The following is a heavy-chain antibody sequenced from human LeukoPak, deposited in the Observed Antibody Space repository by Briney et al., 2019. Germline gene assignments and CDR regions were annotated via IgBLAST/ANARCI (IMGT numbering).Heavy chain of an antibody. V-gene: IGHV3-66*02. CDR2: IYSGGST. Sequence: PGGSLRLSCAASGFTVSSNYISWVRQAPGKGLEWVSVIYSGGSTYYADSVKGRFTISRDNSKNTLYLQMNSLRAEDTAVYYCARVTEARDSSGYYPDYWGQGTLVTVSS. J-gene: IGHJ4*02. CDR1: GFTVSSNY. D-gene: IGHD3-22*01. CDR3: ARVTEARDSSGYYPDY.